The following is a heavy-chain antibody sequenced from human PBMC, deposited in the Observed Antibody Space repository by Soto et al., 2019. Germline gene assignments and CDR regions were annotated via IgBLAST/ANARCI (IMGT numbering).Heavy chain of an antibody. J-gene: IGHJ6*02. D-gene: IGHD3-3*01. CDR2: IYYSGST. CDR1: GGSISSYY. Sequence: KSSETLSLTCTVSGGSISSYYWSWIRQPPGKGLEWIGYIYYSGSTNYNPSLKSRVTISVDTSKNQFSLKLSSVTAADTAVYYCARGGHHDFWSGYYTGYYYGMDVWGQGTTVTV. CDR3: ARGGHHDFWSGYYTGYYYGMDV. V-gene: IGHV4-59*01.